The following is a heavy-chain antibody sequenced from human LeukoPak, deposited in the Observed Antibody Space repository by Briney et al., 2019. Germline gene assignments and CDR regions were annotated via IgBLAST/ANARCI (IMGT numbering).Heavy chain of an antibody. CDR3: ARDQLAYSGYDTLFDY. D-gene: IGHD5-12*01. J-gene: IGHJ4*02. V-gene: IGHV3-30*03. Sequence: GGSLRLSCAASGFTFGSYWMSWVRQAPGKGLEWVAVISYDGSNKYYADSVKGRFTISRDNSKNTLYLQLNSLRPEDTAVYYCARDQLAYSGYDTLFDYWGQGTLVTVSS. CDR1: GFTFGSYW. CDR2: ISYDGSNK.